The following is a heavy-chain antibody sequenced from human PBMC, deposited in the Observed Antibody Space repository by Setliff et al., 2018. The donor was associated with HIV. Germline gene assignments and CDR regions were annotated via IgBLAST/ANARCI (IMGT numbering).Heavy chain of an antibody. V-gene: IGHV4-59*01. CDR3: ARGNCGSIGRFDY. CDR1: GASISTYY. Sequence: SETLSLTCTVSGASISTYYWSWIRQTPRKGLEWIGYIYSSGMTSGSTNYSPSLKPRLTISLAASGNQFSLNLTSVTAADTATYYCARGNCGSIGRFDYWGQGILVTVSS. J-gene: IGHJ4*02. CDR2: IYSSGMTSGST. D-gene: IGHD7-27*01.